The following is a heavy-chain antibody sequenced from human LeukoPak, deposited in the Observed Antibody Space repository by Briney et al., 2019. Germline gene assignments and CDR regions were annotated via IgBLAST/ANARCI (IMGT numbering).Heavy chain of an antibody. J-gene: IGHJ4*02. V-gene: IGHV1-2*02. CDR2: INPNSGGT. Sequence: ASVKVSCKASGYTFTGYYMHWVRQAPGQGLEWMGWINPNSGGTNYAQKFQGRVTMTRDTSISTAYMELSRLRSDDTAMYYCARGYYYDSSGYYYFDYWGQGTLVTVSS. CDR3: ARGYYYDSSGYYYFDY. D-gene: IGHD3-22*01. CDR1: GYTFTGYY.